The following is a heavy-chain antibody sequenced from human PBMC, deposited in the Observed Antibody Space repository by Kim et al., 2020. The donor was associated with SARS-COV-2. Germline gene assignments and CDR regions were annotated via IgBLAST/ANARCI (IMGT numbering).Heavy chain of an antibody. J-gene: IGHJ4*02. CDR3: ARAGSSRPHDY. CDR1: GGSFSGYY. Sequence: SETLSLTCAVYGGSFSGYYWSWIRQPPGKGLEWIGEINHSGSTNYNPSLKSRVTISVDTSKNQFSLKLSSVTAADTAVYYCARAGSSRPHDYWRQGTLVT. D-gene: IGHD6-13*01. V-gene: IGHV4-34*01. CDR2: INHSGST.